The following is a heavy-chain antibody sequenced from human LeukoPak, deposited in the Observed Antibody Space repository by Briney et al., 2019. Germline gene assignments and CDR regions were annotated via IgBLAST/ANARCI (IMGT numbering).Heavy chain of an antibody. V-gene: IGHV6-1*01. CDR3: ARALPAAGDPWFDT. D-gene: IGHD6-13*01. Sequence: SQTLSLTCAISGDSVSSNSAAWNWIRQSPSRGLEWLGRTYYRSKWFNEYAGAVKSRITIIPETSKNQFSLQLKSVTPEDTAVYYCARALPAAGDPWFDTWGQGTLVTVSS. CDR2: TYYRSKWFN. J-gene: IGHJ5*02. CDR1: GDSVSSNSAA.